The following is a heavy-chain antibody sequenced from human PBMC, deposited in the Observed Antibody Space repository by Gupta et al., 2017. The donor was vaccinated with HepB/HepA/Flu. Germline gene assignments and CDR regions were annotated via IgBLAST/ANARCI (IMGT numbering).Heavy chain of an antibody. CDR1: GFTFSSYG. J-gene: IGHJ4*02. D-gene: IGHD3-10*01. CDR3: ARALRPQLGAGDY. CDR2: IWYDGSNK. V-gene: IGHV3-33*01. Sequence: QVQLVESGGGVVQPGRSLRLSCAASGFTFSSYGMHWVRQAPGKGLEWVAVIWYDGSNKYYADSVKGRFTISRDNSKNTLYLQMNSLRAEDTAVYYCARALRPQLGAGDYWGQGTLVTVSS.